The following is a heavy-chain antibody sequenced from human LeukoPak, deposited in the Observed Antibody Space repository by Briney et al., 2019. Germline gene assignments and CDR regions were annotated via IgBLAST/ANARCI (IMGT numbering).Heavy chain of an antibody. CDR1: GFTFSSFV. CDR2: ISDSSSLT. CDR3: AKVIRGGYGMDV. D-gene: IGHD3-10*01. J-gene: IGHJ6*02. Sequence: GGSLRLSCAASGFTFSSFVMNWVRQAPGKGLEWVSYISDSSSLTYYADSVKGRFTISRDNAKTSLSLQLNSLRDEDTAVYFCAKVIRGGYGMDVWGQGTTVTVSS. V-gene: IGHV3-48*02.